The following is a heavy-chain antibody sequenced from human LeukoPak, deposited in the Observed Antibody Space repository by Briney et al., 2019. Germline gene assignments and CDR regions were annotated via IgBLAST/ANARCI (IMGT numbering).Heavy chain of an antibody. CDR1: GGSFSGYY. J-gene: IGHJ6*02. CDR3: ARDYGYSYGRAYYYYGMDV. CDR2: INHSGST. D-gene: IGHD5-18*01. V-gene: IGHV4-34*01. Sequence: PSETLSLTCAVYGGSFSGYYWSWIRQPPGKGLEWIGEINHSGSTNYNPSLKSRVTISVDTSKDQFSLKLSSVTAAGTAVYYCARDYGYSYGRAYYYYGMDVWGQGTTVTVSS.